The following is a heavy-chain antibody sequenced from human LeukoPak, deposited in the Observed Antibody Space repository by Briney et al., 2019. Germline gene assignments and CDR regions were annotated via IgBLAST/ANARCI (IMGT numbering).Heavy chain of an antibody. V-gene: IGHV3-21*01. J-gene: IGHJ4*02. D-gene: IGHD6-19*01. Sequence: GGSLRLSCAASGFPFSGYSMNWVRQAPGKGLEWVSSISSDSNYIYHADSVQGRFTISRDNAKNSLYLQMNSLRAEDTAVYYCASFETVAAKPFDYWGQGTLVAVSS. CDR1: GFPFSGYS. CDR3: ASFETVAAKPFDY. CDR2: ISSDSNYI.